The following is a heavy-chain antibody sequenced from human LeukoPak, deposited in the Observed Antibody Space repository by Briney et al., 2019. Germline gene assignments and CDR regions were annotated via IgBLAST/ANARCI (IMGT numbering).Heavy chain of an antibody. CDR3: AYLGLSSDWNDVPGPQIDH. CDR1: GFTFRDHA. J-gene: IGHJ4*02. CDR2: LSASGSIT. D-gene: IGHD1-1*01. Sequence: GGSLRLSCTASGFTFRDHAMNWVRQAPGKGLEWVSTLSASGSITYYADSVKGRFTISRDDSKNMLYLQMSSLRVDDTAVYYCAYLGLSSDWNDVPGPQIDHWGQGMLVSVSS. V-gene: IGHV3-23*01.